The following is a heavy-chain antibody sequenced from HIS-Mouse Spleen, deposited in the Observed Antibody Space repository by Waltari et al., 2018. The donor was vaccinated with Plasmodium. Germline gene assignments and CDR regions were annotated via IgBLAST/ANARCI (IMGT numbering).Heavy chain of an antibody. J-gene: IGHJ4*02. Sequence: QLQLQESGPGLVKPSETLSLPCTVSGGSISSSSYYWGWIPQPPGKGMEWIGSIYYSGRTYYNPSLNIRVTISVDTSKNQFSLKLSSVTAADTAVYYCARDRITGTSYFDYWGQGTLVTVSS. CDR3: ARDRITGTSYFDY. CDR2: IYYSGRT. CDR1: GGSISSSSYY. V-gene: IGHV4-39*07. D-gene: IGHD1-20*01.